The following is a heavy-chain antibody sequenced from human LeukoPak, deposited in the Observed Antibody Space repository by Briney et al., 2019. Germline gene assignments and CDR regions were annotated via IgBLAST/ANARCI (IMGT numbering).Heavy chain of an antibody. Sequence: SQTLSLTCTVSGGSISTYYWSWIRQPPGNGLEWIGFIHYSGSTKYNPSLNSRVTISVDTSKNQFSLTLSSVTAADTAVYYCAREYSYGYSYYFDYWGQGTLVTVSS. V-gene: IGHV4-59*01. CDR2: IHYSGST. D-gene: IGHD5-18*01. CDR3: AREYSYGYSYYFDY. CDR1: GGSISTYY. J-gene: IGHJ4*02.